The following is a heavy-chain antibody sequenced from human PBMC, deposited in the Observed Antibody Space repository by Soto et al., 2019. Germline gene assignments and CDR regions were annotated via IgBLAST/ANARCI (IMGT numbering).Heavy chain of an antibody. Sequence: QVQLVQSGAELKKPGASVKVSCKASGYTFTTYAVHWVRQAPGQRLEWLGRINPVTGATDYSETFQGRVAITKDTSATAVYMDLSSLRSEDTAVYYCARHNWGQNFDYWGQGTLVTVSS. CDR2: INPVTGAT. D-gene: IGHD7-27*01. J-gene: IGHJ4*02. CDR3: ARHNWGQNFDY. V-gene: IGHV1-3*01. CDR1: GYTFTTYA.